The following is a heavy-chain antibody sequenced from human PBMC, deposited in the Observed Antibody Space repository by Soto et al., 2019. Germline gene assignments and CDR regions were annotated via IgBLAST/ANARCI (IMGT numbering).Heavy chain of an antibody. Sequence: SGPTLVNPTQTLTLTCTFSGFSLSTTGMSVSWIRQPPGKALEWLAHIDWEDDKYYSTSLETRLTISKDTSKNQVVLTMTNMDPVDTATYYCARIRACPWHFDYWGQGTLVTAPQ. V-gene: IGHV2-70*13. CDR2: IDWEDDK. CDR1: GFSLSTTGMS. CDR3: ARIRACPWHFDY. J-gene: IGHJ4*02.